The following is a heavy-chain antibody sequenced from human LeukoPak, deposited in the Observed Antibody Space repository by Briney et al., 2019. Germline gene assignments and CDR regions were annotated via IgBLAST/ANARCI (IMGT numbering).Heavy chain of an antibody. CDR3: VGGPDYGDRLDYFDN. CDR1: GFTFRRHW. D-gene: IGHD4-17*01. V-gene: IGHV3-7*01. Sequence: GSLRLSCAASGFTFRRHWMRCVRQAPRKGPERVAHIKQDGTEYYVDSVKGRFIISRDNAKNSLYLQMNSLRAEDTAVYTCVGGPDYGDRLDYFDNWGQGTLVTVSS. CDR2: IKQDGTE. J-gene: IGHJ4*02.